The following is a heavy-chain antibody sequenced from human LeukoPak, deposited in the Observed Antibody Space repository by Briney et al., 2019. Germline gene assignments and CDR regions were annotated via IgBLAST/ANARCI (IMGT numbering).Heavy chain of an antibody. J-gene: IGHJ5*02. Sequence: ASVKVSCKASGYTFTSYDINWARQATGQGLEWMGWMNPNSGNTGYAQKFQGRVTMTRNTSISTAYMELSSLRSEDTAVYYCARSALVHRTIFGVVIIPAGWFDPWGQGTLVTVSS. CDR2: MNPNSGNT. V-gene: IGHV1-8*01. CDR1: GYTFTSYD. CDR3: ARSALVHRTIFGVVIIPAGWFDP. D-gene: IGHD3-3*01.